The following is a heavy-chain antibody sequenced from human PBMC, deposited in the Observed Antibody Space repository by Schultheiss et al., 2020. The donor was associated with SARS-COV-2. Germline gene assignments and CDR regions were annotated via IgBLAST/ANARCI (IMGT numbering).Heavy chain of an antibody. V-gene: IGHV3-9*01. CDR1: GFTFSSYA. CDR3: ASGYVAGTY. CDR2: ISWNSGSI. D-gene: IGHD6-19*01. Sequence: GGSLRLSCAASGFTFSSYAMHWVRQAPGKGLEWVSGISWNSGSIGYADSVKGRFTISRDNAKNSLYLQMNSLRAEDTALYYCASGYVAGTYWGQGTLVTVSS. J-gene: IGHJ4*02.